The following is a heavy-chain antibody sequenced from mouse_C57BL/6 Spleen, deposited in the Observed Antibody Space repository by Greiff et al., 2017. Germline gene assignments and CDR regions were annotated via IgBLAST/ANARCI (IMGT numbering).Heavy chain of an antibody. Sequence: QVQLKESGPELVKPGASVKLSCKASGYTFTSYDINWVKQRPGQGLEWVGWIYPRDGSTKYNEKVKGKVTFTVDTSSSKAYMELHSLTSADSAVDFCARGTVVATRGAMDYWGQGTSVTVSS. D-gene: IGHD1-1*01. CDR3: ARGTVVATRGAMDY. CDR1: GYTFTSYD. V-gene: IGHV1-85*01. CDR2: IYPRDGST. J-gene: IGHJ4*01.